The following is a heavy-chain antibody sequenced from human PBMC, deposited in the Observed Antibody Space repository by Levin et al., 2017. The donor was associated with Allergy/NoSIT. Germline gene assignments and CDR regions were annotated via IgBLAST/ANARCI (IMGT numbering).Heavy chain of an antibody. CDR3: ATEGNYDILTGHLYYNGMDV. J-gene: IGHJ6*02. V-gene: IGHV1-18*01. CDR2: ISANNGDT. Sequence: GESLKISCKAFGYTFRNYGISWVRQAPGQGLEWMGWISANNGDTKYAQKVQGRVTMSTDTSTNTAYMELRSLRSDDTAVYFCATEGNYDILTGHLYYNGMDVWGQGTTVIVSS. CDR1: GYTFRNYG. D-gene: IGHD3-9*01.